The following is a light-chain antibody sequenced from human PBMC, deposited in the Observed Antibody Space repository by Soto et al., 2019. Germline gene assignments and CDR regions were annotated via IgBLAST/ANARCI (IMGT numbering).Light chain of an antibody. CDR2: SNN. V-gene: IGLV1-44*01. J-gene: IGLJ1*01. Sequence: QSVLTQPPSASGTPGQRVTISCSGSSSNIGSNTVDWYQQLPGTAPKPLIYSNNQRPSGVPDRFSGSKSGTSASLAISGLQSEDEAVYYCATWDDSLKGYVFGTGTKLTVL. CDR3: ATWDDSLKGYV. CDR1: SSNIGSNT.